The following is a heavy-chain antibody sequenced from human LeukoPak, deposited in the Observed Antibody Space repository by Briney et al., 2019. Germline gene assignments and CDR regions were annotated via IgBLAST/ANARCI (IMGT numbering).Heavy chain of an antibody. Sequence: GGSLRLSCAASGFTFDTYGMHWVRQAPGKGLEWVAVISHDGVDKYYADSVKGRFTISRDNSKNTVSLQVNSLRAEDTAAYYCAKGGYCSATRCYVGKGMDDWGQGTLVTVS. CDR1: GFTFDTYG. D-gene: IGHD2-2*01. CDR2: ISHDGVDK. CDR3: AKGGYCSATRCYVGKGMDD. J-gene: IGHJ4*02. V-gene: IGHV3-30*18.